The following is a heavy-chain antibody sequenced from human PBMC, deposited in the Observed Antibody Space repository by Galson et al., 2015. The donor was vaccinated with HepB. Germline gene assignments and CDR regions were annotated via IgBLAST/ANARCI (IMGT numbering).Heavy chain of an antibody. CDR3: ARDQRGGSETSGYYDY. Sequence: SLRLSCAASGFTFSSYSMNWVRQAPGKGLEWVSSISSSSSYIYYADSVKGRFTISRDNAKNSLYLQMNSLRAEDTAVYYCARDQRGGSETSGYYDYWGQGTLVTVSS. J-gene: IGHJ4*02. V-gene: IGHV3-21*01. D-gene: IGHD3-22*01. CDR1: GFTFSSYS. CDR2: ISSSSSYI.